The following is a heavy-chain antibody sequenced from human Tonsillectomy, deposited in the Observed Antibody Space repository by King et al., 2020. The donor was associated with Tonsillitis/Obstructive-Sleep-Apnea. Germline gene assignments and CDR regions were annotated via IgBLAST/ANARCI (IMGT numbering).Heavy chain of an antibody. D-gene: IGHD6-6*01. V-gene: IGHV4-34*01. CDR3: TRKEISLYGSSTRDWFDP. Sequence: VQLQQWGAGLLKPSETLSLTCAVYGGSFSDYYWSWIRQPPGKGLEWIGEINHRGSTNYNPSLKSRVTMSVDTSKNQFSLTLSSVTAADTAVYYCTRKEISLYGSSTRDWFDPWGQGTLVTVSS. CDR2: INHRGST. CDR1: GGSFSDYY. J-gene: IGHJ5*02.